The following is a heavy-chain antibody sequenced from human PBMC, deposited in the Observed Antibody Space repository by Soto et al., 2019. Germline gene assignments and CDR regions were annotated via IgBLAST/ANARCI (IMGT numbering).Heavy chain of an antibody. CDR1: GGSISSGGYY. D-gene: IGHD1-20*01. Sequence: QVQLQESGPGLVKPSQTLSLTCTVSGGSISSGGYYWSWIRQHPGKGLEWIGYIYYSGSTYYNPSLTSRVTISVDTSKNQFSLKLSSVPAADTAVYYCARSGFGQYNYYFDSCGQGTLVTVSS. CDR3: ARSGFGQYNYYFDS. CDR2: IYYSGST. V-gene: IGHV4-31*03. J-gene: IGHJ4*02.